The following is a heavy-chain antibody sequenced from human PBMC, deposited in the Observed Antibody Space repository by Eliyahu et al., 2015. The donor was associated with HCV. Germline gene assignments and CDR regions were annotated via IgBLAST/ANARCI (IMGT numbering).Heavy chain of an antibody. V-gene: IGHV3-21*01. CDR1: GXPXRSYS. CDR2: ISSSSSYI. CDR3: ARDWDCSSTSCPLDAFDI. J-gene: IGHJ3*02. D-gene: IGHD2-2*01. Sequence: EVQLVXSGGGLVKPGGSLXLSXXASGXPXRSYSMNWVRQAPGKGLEWVSSISSSSSYIYYADSVKGRFTISRDNAKNSLYLQMNSLRAEDTAVYYCARDWDCSSTSCPLDAFDIWGQGTMVHRLF.